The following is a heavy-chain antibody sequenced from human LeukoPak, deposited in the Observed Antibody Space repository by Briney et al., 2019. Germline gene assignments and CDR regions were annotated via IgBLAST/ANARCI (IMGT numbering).Heavy chain of an antibody. CDR2: IYHSGGT. CDR1: GYSINSGYY. V-gene: IGHV4-38-2*01. J-gene: IGHJ4*02. Sequence: PPETLSLTCVVSGYSINSGYYWGWIRQPPGKGLEWIGNIYHSGGTYYNPSLKSRVTISVDTSKNQFSLKLTSVTAADTAVYYCARSYIGLPYTYFDSWGQGTLVTVSS. D-gene: IGHD4-11*01. CDR3: ARSYIGLPYTYFDS.